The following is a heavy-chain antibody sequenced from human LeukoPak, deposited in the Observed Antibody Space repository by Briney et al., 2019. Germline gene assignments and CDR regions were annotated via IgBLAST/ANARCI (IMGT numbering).Heavy chain of an antibody. CDR3: ARVGIRLATGSYYFDY. J-gene: IGHJ4*01. CDR1: GFTFSSYG. CDR2: IWSDGSDK. V-gene: IGHV3-33*01. D-gene: IGHD5-12*01. Sequence: GGSLRLSCAASGFTFSSYGMHWVRQAPGKGLEWVALIWSDGSDKYYADSVKGRFTISRDNSKNTLYLQMNSLRAEDTAVYYCARVGIRLATGSYYFDYWGQGTVVTVSS.